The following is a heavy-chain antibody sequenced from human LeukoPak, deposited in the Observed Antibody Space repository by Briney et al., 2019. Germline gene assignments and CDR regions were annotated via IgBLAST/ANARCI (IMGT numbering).Heavy chain of an antibody. CDR2: ISSSSSYI. CDR3: ARDKGYYDSSGYMDV. CDR1: GFTFSSYS. V-gene: IGHV3-21*01. J-gene: IGHJ6*03. D-gene: IGHD3-22*01. Sequence: GGSLRLSCAAPGFTFSSYSMNWVRQAPGKGLEWVSSISSSSSYIYYADSVKGRFTISRDNAKNSLYLQMNSLRAEDTAVYYCARDKGYYDSSGYMDVWGKGTTVTVSS.